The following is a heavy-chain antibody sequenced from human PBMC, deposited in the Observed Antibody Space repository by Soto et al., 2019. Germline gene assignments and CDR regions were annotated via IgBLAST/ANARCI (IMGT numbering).Heavy chain of an antibody. V-gene: IGHV1-69*01. CDR3: ARSTVGLSRTHWYFDL. CDR1: GGTFSSYA. D-gene: IGHD1-26*01. Sequence: QVQLVQSGAEVKKPGSSVKVSCKASGGTFSSYAISWVRQAPEQGLEWMGGIIPIFGTANYAQKFQGRVTITADESTSTAYMELSSLRSEDTAVYYCARSTVGLSRTHWYFDLWGRGTLVTVSS. CDR2: IIPIFGTA. J-gene: IGHJ2*01.